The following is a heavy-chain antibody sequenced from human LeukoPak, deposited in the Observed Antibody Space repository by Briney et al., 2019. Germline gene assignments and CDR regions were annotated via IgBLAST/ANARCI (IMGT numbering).Heavy chain of an antibody. CDR1: GGTFSSCA. Sequence: SVKVSCKASGGTFSSCAISWVRQAPGQGLEWMGGIIPIFGTANYAQKFQGRVTITADESTSTAYMELSSLRSEDTAVYYCARDYHGSGSLTTFDYWGQGTLVTVSS. CDR3: ARDYHGSGSLTTFDY. J-gene: IGHJ4*02. D-gene: IGHD3-10*01. CDR2: IIPIFGTA. V-gene: IGHV1-69*13.